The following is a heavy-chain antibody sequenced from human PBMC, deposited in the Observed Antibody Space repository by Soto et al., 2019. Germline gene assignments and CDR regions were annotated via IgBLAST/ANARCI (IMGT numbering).Heavy chain of an antibody. V-gene: IGHV4-30-4*01. J-gene: IGHJ4*02. CDR2: IYYGGST. CDR3: ARETEYYHSVGYYSYYFDS. D-gene: IGHD3-22*01. CDR1: GGSFNSTNYY. Sequence: QVQLQESGPGLVKPSQTLSLTCTVSGGSFNSTNYYWSWIRQPPGKGLEWIGYIYYGGSTYYNPSLTSRVTISVDTSNNHFSLRLSSVTAADTAVYYCARETEYYHSVGYYSYYFDSWGQGTLVTVSS.